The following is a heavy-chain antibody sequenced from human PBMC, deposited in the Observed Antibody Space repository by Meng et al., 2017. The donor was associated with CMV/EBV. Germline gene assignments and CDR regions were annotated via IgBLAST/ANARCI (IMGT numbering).Heavy chain of an antibody. Sequence: GGSLRLSCAASGFTVSSNYMSWVRQAPGKGLEWVSVIYSGGSTYYADSVKGRFTISRGNSKNTLYLQMNSLRAEDTAVYYCAVPQLGARPPESWGQGTLVTVSS. CDR2: IYSGGST. CDR1: GFTVSSNY. J-gene: IGHJ4*02. D-gene: IGHD6-6*01. CDR3: AVPQLGARPPES. V-gene: IGHV3-53*01.